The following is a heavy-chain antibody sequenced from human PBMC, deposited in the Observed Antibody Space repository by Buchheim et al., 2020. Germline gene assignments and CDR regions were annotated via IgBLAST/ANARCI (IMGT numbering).Heavy chain of an antibody. CDR2: IYYSGST. V-gene: IGHV4-39*07. D-gene: IGHD2-15*01. Sequence: QLQLQESGPGLVKPSETLSLTCPVSGGSISSSSYYWGWIRQPPGKGLEWIGSIYYSGSTYYNPSLKSRVTISVDTSKNQLSLKLSAVTAADTAVYYCARVEDIVVVVAATQAFDIWGQGT. CDR3: ARVEDIVVVVAATQAFDI. J-gene: IGHJ3*02. CDR1: GGSISSSSYY.